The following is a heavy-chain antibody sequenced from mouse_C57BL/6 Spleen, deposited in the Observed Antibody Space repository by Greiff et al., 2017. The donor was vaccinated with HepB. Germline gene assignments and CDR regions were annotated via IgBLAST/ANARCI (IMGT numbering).Heavy chain of an antibody. V-gene: IGHV1-59*01. CDR3: ARSDFITTGGDV. D-gene: IGHD1-1*01. CDR2: IDPSDSYT. Sequence: QVQLKQPGAELVRPGTSVKLSCKASGYTFTSYWMHWVKQRPGQGLEWIGVIDPSDSYTNYNQKFKGKATLTVDTSSSTAYMQRSSLTSEDSAVYYCARSDFITTGGDVWGTGTTVTVSS. J-gene: IGHJ1*03. CDR1: GYTFTSYW.